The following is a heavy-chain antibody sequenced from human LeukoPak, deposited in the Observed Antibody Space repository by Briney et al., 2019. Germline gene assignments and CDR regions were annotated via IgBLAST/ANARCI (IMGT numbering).Heavy chain of an antibody. CDR3: ATLRYSHGYET. D-gene: IGHD5-18*01. CDR2: VYYDGRS. CDR1: DISSYY. Sequence: PSETLSLTGTVSDISSYYWSWIRPPPEKGLEWIGYVYYDGRSNYNSSLRSRVTMSLDTSKNQFSLKLSSVTAADTAVYYCATLRYSHGYETWGQGTLVTVSS. V-gene: IGHV4-59*08. J-gene: IGHJ4*02.